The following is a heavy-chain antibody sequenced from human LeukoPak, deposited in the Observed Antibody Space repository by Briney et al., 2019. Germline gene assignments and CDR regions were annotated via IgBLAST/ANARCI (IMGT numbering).Heavy chain of an antibody. CDR1: GGSFSGYY. V-gene: IGHV4-34*01. D-gene: IGHD6-6*01. CDR3: ARGGGIAARLNYFDY. CDR2: INHSGST. J-gene: IGHJ4*02. Sequence: PSETLSLTCAVYGGSFSGYYWSWIRQPPGKGLEWIGEINHSGSTNYNPSLKSRVTISVDTSKNQFSLKLSSVTAADTAVYYCARGGGIAARLNYFDYWGQGTLDTVSS.